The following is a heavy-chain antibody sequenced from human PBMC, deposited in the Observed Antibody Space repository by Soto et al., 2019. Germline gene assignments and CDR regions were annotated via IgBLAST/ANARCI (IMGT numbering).Heavy chain of an antibody. CDR3: AREVLLWFGESQD. D-gene: IGHD3-10*01. J-gene: IGHJ4*02. Sequence: EVQLVESGGGLVQPGGSLRLSCAASGFTFSSYWMSWVRQAPGKGLEWVANIKQDGSEKCYVDSVKGRFTISRDNAKNSLYLQMNSLRAEDTAVYYCAREVLLWFGESQDWGQGTLVTVSS. CDR1: GFTFSSYW. V-gene: IGHV3-7*04. CDR2: IKQDGSEK.